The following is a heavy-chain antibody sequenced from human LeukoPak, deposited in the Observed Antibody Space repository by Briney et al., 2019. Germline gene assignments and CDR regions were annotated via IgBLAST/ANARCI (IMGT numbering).Heavy chain of an antibody. J-gene: IGHJ4*02. CDR1: GFTFSTYW. Sequence: GGSLRLSCAASGFTFSTYWMNWVRQAPGKGLEWVANIKEDGSEKDYVDSVKGRFTISRDNAKNTLYLQMNSLRAEDTAVYYCAKDNYYDSSGSSYYFDYWGQGTLVTVSS. CDR3: AKDNYYDSSGSSYYFDY. CDR2: IKEDGSEK. V-gene: IGHV3-7*03. D-gene: IGHD3-22*01.